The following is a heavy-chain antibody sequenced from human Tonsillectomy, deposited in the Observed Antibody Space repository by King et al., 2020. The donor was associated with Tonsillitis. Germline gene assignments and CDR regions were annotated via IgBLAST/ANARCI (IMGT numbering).Heavy chain of an antibody. CDR3: ARVSLSYCSGTSCYAYYYYGMEV. Sequence: QLVQSGAEVKKPGASVKVSCKASGYTFTSYDVNWVRQATGQGLEWMGWMNPNSGNTGYAQKFQGRVTMTRNTSISTAYMELSSLRSEDAAVYYCARVSLSYCSGTSCYAYYYYGMEVWGQGATVTVSS. J-gene: IGHJ6*01. D-gene: IGHD2-2*01. CDR1: GYTFTSYD. CDR2: MNPNSGNT. V-gene: IGHV1-8*01.